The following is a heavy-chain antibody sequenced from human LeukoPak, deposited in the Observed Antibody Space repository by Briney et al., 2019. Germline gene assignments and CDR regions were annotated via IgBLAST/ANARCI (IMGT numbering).Heavy chain of an antibody. Sequence: ASVKVSCKASGYTFTSYDINWVRQATGQGLEGMGWMNPNSGNTGYAQKFQGRVTMTRNTSISTAYMELSSLRSEDTAVYYCARSASMVRGVIITLRYYYYYGMDVWGQGTTVTVSS. V-gene: IGHV1-8*01. J-gene: IGHJ6*02. CDR2: MNPNSGNT. D-gene: IGHD3-10*01. CDR3: ARSASMVRGVIITLRYYYYYGMDV. CDR1: GYTFTSYD.